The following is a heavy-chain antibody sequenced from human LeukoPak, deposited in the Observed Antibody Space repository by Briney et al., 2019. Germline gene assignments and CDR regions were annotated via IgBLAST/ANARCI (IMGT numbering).Heavy chain of an antibody. CDR3: AREVFFQFDY. Sequence: GGSLRLSCAASGLIFSNYWMTWVRQAPGKGLEWVANIKEDGSETYYVDSVKGRFTISRDNDKNTLYLQMNSLRAEDTAVYYCAREVFFQFDYWGQGALVTVSS. V-gene: IGHV3-7*03. CDR2: IKEDGSET. J-gene: IGHJ4*02. CDR1: GLIFSNYW.